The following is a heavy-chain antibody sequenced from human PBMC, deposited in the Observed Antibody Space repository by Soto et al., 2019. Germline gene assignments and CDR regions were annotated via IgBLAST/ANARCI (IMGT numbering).Heavy chain of an antibody. J-gene: IGHJ6*02. Sequence: GASVKVSCKASAGTFSSYAISWVRQAPGQGLEWMGGIIPIFGIANYAQKFQGRVTITADESTSTAYMELSSLRSEDTAVYYCAKETQYYYYYGMDVWGQGTTVTVSS. CDR2: IIPIFGIA. V-gene: IGHV1-69*13. CDR3: AKETQYYYYYGMDV. CDR1: AGTFSSYA.